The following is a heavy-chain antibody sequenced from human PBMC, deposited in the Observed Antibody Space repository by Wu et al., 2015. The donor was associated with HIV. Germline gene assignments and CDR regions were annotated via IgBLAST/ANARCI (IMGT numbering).Heavy chain of an antibody. V-gene: IGHV1-2*02. Sequence: QVQLVQSGAEVKKPGASVKVSCKASGYTFTGYYMHWVRQAPGQGLEWMGWINPNSGGTNYAQKFQGRVTMTRDTSISTAYMELSRLRSDDTAVYYCAREAQEGDRARYYFDYWGQGTLVTVSS. J-gene: IGHJ4*02. CDR3: AREAQEGDRARYYFDY. CDR1: GYTFTGYY. D-gene: IGHD4-17*01. CDR2: INPNSGGT.